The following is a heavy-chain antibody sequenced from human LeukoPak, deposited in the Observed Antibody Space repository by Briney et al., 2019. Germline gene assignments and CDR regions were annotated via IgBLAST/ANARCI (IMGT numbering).Heavy chain of an antibody. V-gene: IGHV3-30*02. Sequence: PGGSLRLSCAASGFTFSSYGMYWVRQAPGKGLEWVAFIRYDGSNKYYADSVKGRFTISRDNSKNTLYLQMNSLRAEDTAVYFCAKGSKAVLFTRDHYMDVWGKGTTVTISS. CDR2: IRYDGSNK. D-gene: IGHD6-19*01. CDR3: AKGSKAVLFTRDHYMDV. J-gene: IGHJ6*03. CDR1: GFTFSSYG.